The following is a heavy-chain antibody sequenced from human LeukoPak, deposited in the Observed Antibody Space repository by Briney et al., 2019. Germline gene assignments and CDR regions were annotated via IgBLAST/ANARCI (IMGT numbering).Heavy chain of an antibody. V-gene: IGHV4-34*01. J-gene: IGHJ4*02. Sequence: SETLSLTCAVYGGSFSGYYWSWIRQPPGKGLEWIGEINHSGSTYYNPSLKSRVTISVDTSKNQFSLKLSSVTAADTAVYYCARSTTPKYYYDSGGYYPGVFDYWGQGTLVTVSS. D-gene: IGHD3-22*01. CDR1: GGSFSGYY. CDR3: ARSTTPKYYYDSGGYYPGVFDY. CDR2: INHSGST.